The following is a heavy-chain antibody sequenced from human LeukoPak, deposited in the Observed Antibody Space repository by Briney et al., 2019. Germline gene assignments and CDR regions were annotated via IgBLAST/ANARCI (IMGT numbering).Heavy chain of an antibody. CDR2: ISPDGSTT. CDR1: GFTFSTYW. CDR3: AKDLLWFGELLGAFDI. V-gene: IGHV3-74*01. D-gene: IGHD3-10*01. Sequence: GGSLRLSCAASGFTFSTYWMHWVRQAPGQGPVWVSRISPDGSTTTYADSVKGRFTISRDNSKNTLYLQMNSLRAEDTAVYYCAKDLLWFGELLGAFDIWGQGTMVTVSS. J-gene: IGHJ3*02.